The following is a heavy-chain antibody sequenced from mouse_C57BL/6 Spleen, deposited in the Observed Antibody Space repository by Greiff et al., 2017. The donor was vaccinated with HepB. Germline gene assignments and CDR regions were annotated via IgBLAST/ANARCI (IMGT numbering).Heavy chain of an antibody. CDR3: ARPAPHAMDY. CDR1: GFTFSSYT. Sequence: EVHLVESGGGLVKPGGSLKLSCAASGFTFSSYTMSWVRQTPEKRLEWVATISGGGGNTYYPDSVKGRFTISRDNAKNTLYLQMSSLRSEDTALYYCARPAPHAMDYWGQGTSVTVSS. J-gene: IGHJ4*01. CDR2: ISGGGGNT. V-gene: IGHV5-9*01.